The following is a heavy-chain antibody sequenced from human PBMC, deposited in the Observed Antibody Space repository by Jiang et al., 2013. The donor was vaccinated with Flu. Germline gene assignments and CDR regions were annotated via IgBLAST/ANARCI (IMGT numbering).Heavy chain of an antibody. Sequence: GPGLVKPSETLSLTCTVSGASISSSSYYWAWIRQPPGKGLEWIGSWYHSGSTYYNPSLKSRVTISVDTSKNQFSLNLNSVTAADTAVYYCARVQSSGPVDYWGQRTLVTVSS. V-gene: IGHV4-39*07. D-gene: IGHD1-1*01. CDR2: WYHSGST. CDR3: ARVQSSGPVDY. CDR1: GASISSSSYY. J-gene: IGHJ4*02.